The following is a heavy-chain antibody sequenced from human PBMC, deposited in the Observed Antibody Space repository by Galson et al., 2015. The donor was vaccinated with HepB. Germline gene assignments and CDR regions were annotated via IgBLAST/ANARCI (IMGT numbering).Heavy chain of an antibody. CDR2: FDPEDGET. D-gene: IGHD1-26*01. J-gene: IGHJ6*03. Sequence: SVKVSCKVSGYTLTELSMHWVRQAPGKGLEWMGGFDPEDGETIYAQKFQGRVTMTEDTSTDTAYMELSSLRSEDTAVYYCATAGATTSREYYYYYYMDVWGKGTTVTVSS. CDR3: ATAGATTSREYYYYYYMDV. CDR1: GYTLTELS. V-gene: IGHV1-24*01.